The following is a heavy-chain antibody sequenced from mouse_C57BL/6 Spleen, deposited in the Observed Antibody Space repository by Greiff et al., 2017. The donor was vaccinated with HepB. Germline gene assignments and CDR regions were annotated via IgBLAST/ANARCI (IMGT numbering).Heavy chain of an antibody. D-gene: IGHD2-2*01. Sequence: QVHVKQPGTELVKPGASVKLSCKASGYTFTSYWMHWVKQRPGQGLEWIGNINPSNGGTNYNEKFKSKATLTVDKSSSTAYMQLSSLTSEDSAVYYCARGKGYEDFAYWGQGTLVTVSA. CDR2: INPSNGGT. CDR3: ARGKGYEDFAY. J-gene: IGHJ3*01. CDR1: GYTFTSYW. V-gene: IGHV1-53*01.